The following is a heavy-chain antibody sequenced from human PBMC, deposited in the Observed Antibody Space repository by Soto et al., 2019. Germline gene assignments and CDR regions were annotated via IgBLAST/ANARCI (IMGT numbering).Heavy chain of an antibody. D-gene: IGHD6-13*01. J-gene: IGHJ4*02. CDR1: GGSFSGYY. CDR2: INHSGST. Sequence: QVQLQQWGAGLLKPSETLSLTCAVYGGSFSGYYWSWIRQPPGKGLEWIGEINHSGSTNYNPSLKSRVTISVDTSKNQFSLTLSSVTAADTAVYYCARVGGAAACTRYFDYWGQGTLVTVSS. V-gene: IGHV4-34*01. CDR3: ARVGGAAACTRYFDY.